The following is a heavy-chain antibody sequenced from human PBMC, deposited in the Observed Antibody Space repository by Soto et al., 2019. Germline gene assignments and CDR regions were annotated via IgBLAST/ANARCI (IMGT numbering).Heavy chain of an antibody. V-gene: IGHV3-7*01. Sequence: EVQLVESGGGLVQPGGSLRLSCAASGFTFSDYSINWVRQAPGKGLEWVAKINQDGSEKYYGDSVKGRFTISRYNAKNSLFLPMSSLRVEATAVHYCAKAMTVAGTLTYYWGQGTLVPFSS. CDR3: AKAMTVAGTLTYY. D-gene: IGHD6-19*01. CDR2: INQDGSEK. J-gene: IGHJ4*02. CDR1: GFTFSDYS.